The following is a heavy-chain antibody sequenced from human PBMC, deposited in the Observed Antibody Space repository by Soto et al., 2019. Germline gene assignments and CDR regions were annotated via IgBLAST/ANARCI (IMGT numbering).Heavy chain of an antibody. Sequence: QVQLQQWGAGLLKPSETLSLTCAVYGGSFSGYYWSWIRQPPGEGLEWIGEINHSGSTNYNPSLKSRVTISVDTSKNQFSLKLSSVTAADTAVYYCARGPTYSGSYYYGMDVWGQGTTVTVSS. CDR3: ARGPTYSGSYYYGMDV. V-gene: IGHV4-34*01. J-gene: IGHJ6*02. CDR2: INHSGST. CDR1: GGSFSGYY. D-gene: IGHD1-26*01.